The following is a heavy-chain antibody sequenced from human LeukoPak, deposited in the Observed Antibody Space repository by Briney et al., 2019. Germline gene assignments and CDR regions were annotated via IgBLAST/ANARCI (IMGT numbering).Heavy chain of an antibody. CDR2: IYYSGST. V-gene: IGHV4-59*01. J-gene: IGHJ3*02. D-gene: IGHD3-9*01. CDR1: GGSISSYY. Sequence: SETLSLTCTVSGGSISSYYLSWIRQPPGKGLEWIGYIYYSGSTNYNPSLKSRVTISVDTSKNQFSLKLSSVTAADTAVYYCARSPYYDILTGYPDAFDIWGQGTMVTVSS. CDR3: ARSPYYDILTGYPDAFDI.